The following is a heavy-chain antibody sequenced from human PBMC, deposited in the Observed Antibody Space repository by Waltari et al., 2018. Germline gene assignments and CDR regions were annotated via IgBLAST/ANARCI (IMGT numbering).Heavy chain of an antibody. Sequence: EVQLMESGGGLVQPGGSLRLSCAASGFTFSSYAMHWVRQAPGKGLEYVSAISSNGGSTYYADSVKGRFTISRDNSKNTLYLQMGSLRAEDMAVYYCARDPGYSSGWGRPYWYFDLWGRGTLVTVSS. D-gene: IGHD6-19*01. CDR3: ARDPGYSSGWGRPYWYFDL. J-gene: IGHJ2*01. CDR1: GFTFSSYA. CDR2: ISSNGGST. V-gene: IGHV3-64*07.